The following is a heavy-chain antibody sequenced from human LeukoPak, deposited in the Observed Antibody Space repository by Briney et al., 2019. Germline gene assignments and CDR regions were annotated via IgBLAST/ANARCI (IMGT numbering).Heavy chain of an antibody. CDR1: GYTFTSYY. CDR3: ARGSYSSSRPYYYGMDV. D-gene: IGHD6-13*01. Sequence: ASVKVSCKASGYTFTSYYMHWVRHAPGQGLEWMGIINPSGGSTSYAQKFQGRVTMTRDTSTSTVYMELSSLRSEDTAVYYCARGSYSSSRPYYYGMDVWGQGTTVTVSS. V-gene: IGHV1-46*01. J-gene: IGHJ6*02. CDR2: INPSGGST.